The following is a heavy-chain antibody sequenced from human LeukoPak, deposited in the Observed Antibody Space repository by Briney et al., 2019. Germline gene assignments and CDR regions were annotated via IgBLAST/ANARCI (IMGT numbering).Heavy chain of an antibody. J-gene: IGHJ1*01. Sequence: SETLSLTCTVSGDSISSRTYYWGWIRQSPGKGLEWIGSVHHSGSTYYNPSLKSRVTLSVDTSKNQFSLKLSSVTAADTAVYYCARGRYSSSWYPEYFQHWGQGTLVTVSS. D-gene: IGHD6-13*01. CDR2: VHHSGST. CDR1: GDSISSRTYY. CDR3: ARGRYSSSWYPEYFQH. V-gene: IGHV4-39*07.